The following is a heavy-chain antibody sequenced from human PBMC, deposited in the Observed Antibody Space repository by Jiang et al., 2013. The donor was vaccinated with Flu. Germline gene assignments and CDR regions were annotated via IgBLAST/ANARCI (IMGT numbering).Heavy chain of an antibody. Sequence: VQLVESGGGLVKPGGSLRLSCAASGFTFSSYSMNWVRQAPGKGLEWVSSISSSSSYIYYADSVKGRFTISRDNAKNSLYLQMNSLRAEDTAVYYCARTSYSGGRYKGWFDPGAREPWSPSPQ. D-gene: IGHD6-19*01. CDR3: ARTSYSGGRYKGWFDP. J-gene: IGHJ5*02. CDR2: ISSSSSYI. CDR1: GFTFSSYS. V-gene: IGHV3-21*06.